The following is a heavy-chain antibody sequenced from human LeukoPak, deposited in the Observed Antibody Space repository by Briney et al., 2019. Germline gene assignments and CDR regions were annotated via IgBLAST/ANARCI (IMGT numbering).Heavy chain of an antibody. Sequence: SETLSLTCTVSGGSISSYYWSWIRQPPGKGLEWIGYIYYSGSTNYNPSLKSRVTISVDTSKNQFSLQLSSVTAADTAVYYCARERVGGQAPTGFDYWGQGTLVTVSS. J-gene: IGHJ4*02. CDR2: IYYSGST. CDR1: GGSISSYY. V-gene: IGHV4-59*12. D-gene: IGHD1-14*01. CDR3: ARERVGGQAPTGFDY.